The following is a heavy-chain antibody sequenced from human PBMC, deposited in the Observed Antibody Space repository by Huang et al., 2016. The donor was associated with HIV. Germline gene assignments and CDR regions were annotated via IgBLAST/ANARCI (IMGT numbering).Heavy chain of an antibody. V-gene: IGHV4-59*11. J-gene: IGHJ4*02. CDR1: GGSISTHY. CDR3: ARDHHDFWRGYRRMYFFDH. CDR2: IDYSGST. D-gene: IGHD3-3*01. Sequence: QVQLQESGPGLVKPSETLSLTCTVSGGSISTHYWRWIRQPPGKGLEWFGSIDYSGSTNYSPALKSRVTILLDTSKNQFSLRVNSVTAADTAMFYCARDHHDFWRGYRRMYFFDHWGQGTLVTVSS.